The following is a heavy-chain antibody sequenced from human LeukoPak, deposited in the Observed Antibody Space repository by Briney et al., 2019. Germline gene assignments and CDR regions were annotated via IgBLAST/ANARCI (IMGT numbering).Heavy chain of an antibody. CDR1: GFTFSNYA. J-gene: IGHJ4*02. D-gene: IGHD6-19*01. CDR2: IDSGGSA. CDR3: VKTTIGYSSGRYPGWAVDY. Sequence: PGGSLRLSCAATGFTFSNYAMSWVRQAPGKGRQWVSAIDSGGSAHYADSVNGRFTISRDNSKYTVYLQINSLRVEDTAVDCCVKTTIGYSSGRYPGWAVDYWGQGSLVTVSS. V-gene: IGHV3-23*01.